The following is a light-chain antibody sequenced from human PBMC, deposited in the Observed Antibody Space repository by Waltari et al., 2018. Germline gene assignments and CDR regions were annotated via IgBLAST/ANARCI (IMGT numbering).Light chain of an antibody. CDR2: DVS. CDR3: LAYAGGPSI. CDR1: SSDVGAYNY. J-gene: IGLJ2*01. V-gene: IGLV2-11*01. Sequence: QSALAQPPSVSGSPGQSVTISCTGTSSDVGAYNYVSWYQQHPGNAPLVVIHDVSERPSGVPDRFSASKSGNTASLTITGLQAEDEADYYCLAYAGGPSIFGGGTKLTVL.